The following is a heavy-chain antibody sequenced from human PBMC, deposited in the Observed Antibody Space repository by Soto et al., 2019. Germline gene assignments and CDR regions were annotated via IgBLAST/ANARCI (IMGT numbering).Heavy chain of an antibody. V-gene: IGHV4-59*01. D-gene: IGHD3-10*01. CDR3: ARVDYYGAGTYLCDY. J-gene: IGHJ4*02. Sequence: SETLSLTCTVSGASMGRYYWSWIRQSPGKGLEYIGYIADSETTNYSPSLRSRVTISLEASKSQFSLKLSSVTAADTAVYYCARVDYYGAGTYLCDYWGPGTLVTVSS. CDR1: GASMGRYY. CDR2: IADSETT.